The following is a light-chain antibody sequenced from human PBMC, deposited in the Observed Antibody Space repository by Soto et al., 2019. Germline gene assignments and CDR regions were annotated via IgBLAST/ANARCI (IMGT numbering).Light chain of an antibody. CDR3: QQYDSLAQCT. CDR1: QDIKNY. J-gene: IGKJ4*01. Sequence: DIPMTQSPSSLSASVGDRVTITCQASQDIKNYLNWYQQKPGKAPKLLIYGASNLETGVPSRFSGGGSGTDFTFTITSLQPEDFATYCCQQYDSLAQCTFGWGTKVEIE. V-gene: IGKV1-33*01. CDR2: GAS.